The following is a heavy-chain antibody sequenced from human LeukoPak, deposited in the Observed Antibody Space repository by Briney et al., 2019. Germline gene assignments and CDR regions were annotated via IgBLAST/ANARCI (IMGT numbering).Heavy chain of an antibody. Sequence: PGGSLRLSCAASGFTFTSYWMHWVRHGPGKGLGWIAHVSPDGRRTDYADSVKGRFTVSRDNTNHILYLQMNSLTADDTAVYYCARVLSYFGSGSYPAYWGQGTLVTVSS. D-gene: IGHD3-10*01. CDR2: VSPDGRRT. CDR1: GFTFTSYW. J-gene: IGHJ4*02. V-gene: IGHV3-74*01. CDR3: ARVLSYFGSGSYPAY.